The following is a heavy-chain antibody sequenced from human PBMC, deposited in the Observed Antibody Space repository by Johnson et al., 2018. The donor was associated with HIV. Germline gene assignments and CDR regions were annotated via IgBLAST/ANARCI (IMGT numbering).Heavy chain of an antibody. J-gene: IGHJ3*02. CDR3: AREESIVVAIAIQAFDI. Sequence: QMQLVESGGGVVQPGRSLRLSCAASGFTFSSYVMHWVRQAPGKGLEWVAVISYDGTNKYYADSVKGRFTISRDNSKKTLYLQMNSLRAEDTAVYYCAREESIVVAIAIQAFDIWGQGTMVTVSS. V-gene: IGHV3-30*04. CDR2: ISYDGTNK. CDR1: GFTFSSYV. D-gene: IGHD2-21*01.